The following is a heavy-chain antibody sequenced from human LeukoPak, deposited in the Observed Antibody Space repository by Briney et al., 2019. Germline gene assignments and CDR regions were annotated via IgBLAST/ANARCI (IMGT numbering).Heavy chain of an antibody. D-gene: IGHD3-22*01. CDR1: GGSISSYY. J-gene: IGHJ5*02. V-gene: IGHV4-59*01. CDR2: IYYSGST. Sequence: SETLSLTCTVSGGSISSYYWSWIRQPPGKGLEWIGYIYYSGSTNYNPSLKSRVTISVDTSKNQCSLKLSSVTAADTAVYYCARVITYYYDSSGYYWFDPWGQGTLVTVSS. CDR3: ARVITYYYDSSGYYWFDP.